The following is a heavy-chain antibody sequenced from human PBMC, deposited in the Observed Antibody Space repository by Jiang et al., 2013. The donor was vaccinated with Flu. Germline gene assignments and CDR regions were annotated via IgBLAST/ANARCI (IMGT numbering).Heavy chain of an antibody. CDR2: ITGSGDNT. D-gene: IGHD2-2*01. CDR1: GFTFSSYA. J-gene: IGHJ5*02. Sequence: QLLESGGGLVQPGGSLRLSCAASGFTFSSYALSWVRQAPGKGLEWVSAITGSGDNTFYADSVKGRFTISRDNSKNTLYLQMNSLRAEDTAVYYCAKGPVGYCSSTSCHAYDPWGQGTLVTVSS. CDR3: AKGPVGYCSSTSCHAYDP. V-gene: IGHV3-23*01.